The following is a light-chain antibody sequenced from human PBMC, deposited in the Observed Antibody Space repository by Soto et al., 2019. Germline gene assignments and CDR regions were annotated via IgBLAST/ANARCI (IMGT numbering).Light chain of an antibody. CDR3: QLYGNSPLFT. J-gene: IGKJ3*01. V-gene: IGKV3-20*01. CDR2: AAS. CDR1: QSVTSSY. Sequence: EIVLTQSPGTLSLSPGEKATLSCRTSQSVTSSYLAWYQQRPGQAPRLLINAASSRATGIPDRFSGSGSGTDFTLTISGLEPEDSAVYYCQLYGNSPLFTFGPGTRVDIK.